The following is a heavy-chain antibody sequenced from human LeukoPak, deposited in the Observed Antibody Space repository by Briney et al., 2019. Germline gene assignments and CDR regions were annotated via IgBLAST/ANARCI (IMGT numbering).Heavy chain of an antibody. Sequence: PGGSLRLSCAASGFTFSSYAMSWVRQAPGKGLEWVSAISGRGGSTYYADSVKGRFTISRDNSKNTLYQQTNSLRAEDTAIYYCAKSGSCWRANWFDPWGQGPLVTVSS. CDR2: ISGRGGST. CDR1: GFTFSSYA. CDR3: AKSGSCWRANWFDP. V-gene: IGHV3-23*01. D-gene: IGHD6-19*01. J-gene: IGHJ5*02.